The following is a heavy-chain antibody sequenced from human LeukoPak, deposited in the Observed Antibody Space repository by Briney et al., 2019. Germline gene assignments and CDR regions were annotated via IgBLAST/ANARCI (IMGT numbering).Heavy chain of an antibody. D-gene: IGHD5-18*01. Sequence: GGPRSLSCAPSGLSFSSYSWNWVRQAPGKGLEWVSSISSSSSYIYYADSVKGRFTISRDNAKNSLYLQMNSLRAEDTAVYYCARDTAMVSGYWGQGTLVTVSS. CDR1: GLSFSSYS. CDR3: ARDTAMVSGY. J-gene: IGHJ4*02. V-gene: IGHV3-21*01. CDR2: ISSSSSYI.